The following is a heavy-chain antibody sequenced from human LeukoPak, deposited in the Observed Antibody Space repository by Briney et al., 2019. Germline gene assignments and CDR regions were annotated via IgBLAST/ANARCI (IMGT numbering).Heavy chain of an antibody. Sequence: GGSLRLSCAASGFTFSSYWMSWVRQAPGKGLEWVSAISGSGVSTYYADSVKGRFTVSRDNSKNTLYLQMSSLRAEDTAVYYCARGGDPYWSTSSGLLWGQGTLVTVSS. V-gene: IGHV3-23*01. CDR2: ISGSGVST. CDR3: ARGGDPYWSTSSGLL. D-gene: IGHD2-2*01. J-gene: IGHJ4*02. CDR1: GFTFSSYW.